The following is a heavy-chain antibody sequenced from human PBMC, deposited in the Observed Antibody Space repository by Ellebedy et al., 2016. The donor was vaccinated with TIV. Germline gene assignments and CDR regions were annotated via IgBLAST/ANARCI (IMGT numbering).Heavy chain of an antibody. CDR2: INPSGGST. CDR3: ARVRGIAGGVYYYGMDV. V-gene: IGHV1-46*01. Sequence: ASVKVSCKASGYTFTSYYMHWVRQAPGQGLEWMGIINPSGGSTSYAQKFQGRVTMTRDTSTSTVYMELSSLRSEDTAVYYCARVRGIAGGVYYYGMDVWGQGTTVTVS. J-gene: IGHJ6*02. D-gene: IGHD6-13*01. CDR1: GYTFTSYY.